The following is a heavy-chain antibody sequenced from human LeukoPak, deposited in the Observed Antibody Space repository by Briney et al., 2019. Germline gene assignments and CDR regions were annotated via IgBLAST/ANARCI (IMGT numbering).Heavy chain of an antibody. V-gene: IGHV4-39*01. CDR2: IYYSGST. CDR1: GGSISSSSYY. D-gene: IGHD3-22*01. Sequence: SETLSLTCTVSGGSISSSSYYWGWIRQPPGKGLEWIGSIYYSGSTYYNPSLKSRVTISVDTSKNQFSLKLSSVRAADTAVYYCARQQSSIYYWGPVHAFDIWGQGTVVTVSS. J-gene: IGHJ3*02. CDR3: ARQQSSIYYWGPVHAFDI.